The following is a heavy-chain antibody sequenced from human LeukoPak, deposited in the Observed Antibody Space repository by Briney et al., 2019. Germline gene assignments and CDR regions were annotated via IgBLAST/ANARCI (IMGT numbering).Heavy chain of an antibody. Sequence: ASVKVSCKASGYTFTSYDIGWVRQAPGQGLEWMGRMSPNSGYTGYAQKFQGRVTMTRDTSISTAFMELSSLRSEDTAMYYYVRNKDGFYIWGQGTMVTVSS. CDR1: GYTFTSYD. V-gene: IGHV1-8*01. CDR3: VRNKDGFYI. J-gene: IGHJ3*02. CDR2: MSPNSGYT.